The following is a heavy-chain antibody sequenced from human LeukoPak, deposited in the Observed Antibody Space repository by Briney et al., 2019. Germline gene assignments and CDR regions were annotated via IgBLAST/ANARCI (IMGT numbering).Heavy chain of an antibody. CDR1: GFIFSTHW. CDR2: IKQDGSEK. D-gene: IGHD4-17*01. J-gene: IGHJ4*02. CDR3: VRYRDGEYDF. V-gene: IGHV3-7*01. Sequence: GGSLRLSCAGSGFIFSTHWMICVRQAPGKGLEWVANIKQDGSEKYYVDSVKGRFTISRDNTKSSMYLEMNSLRAEDTAVYYCVRYRDGEYDFWGQGTLVTVSS.